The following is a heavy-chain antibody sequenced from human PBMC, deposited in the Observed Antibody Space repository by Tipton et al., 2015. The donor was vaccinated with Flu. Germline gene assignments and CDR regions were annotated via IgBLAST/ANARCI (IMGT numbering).Heavy chain of an antibody. J-gene: IGHJ3*02. CDR3: AKELTVWFGESGAEPPRPDI. V-gene: IGHV3-74*01. CDR2: INTDGSRA. Sequence: SLRLSCAGSGFTFSDSWMHLVPQAPGKGLVWISGINTDGSRAIYVDSVKGRFTISRDDAKNTLYLQMSSLRAEDTAVYYCAKELTVWFGESGAEPPRPDIWGQGTMVTVSP. CDR1: GFTFSDSW. D-gene: IGHD3-10*01.